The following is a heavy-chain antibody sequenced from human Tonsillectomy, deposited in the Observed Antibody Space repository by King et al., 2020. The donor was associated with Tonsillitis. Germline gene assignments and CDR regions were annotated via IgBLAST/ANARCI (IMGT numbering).Heavy chain of an antibody. D-gene: IGHD2/OR15-2a*01. CDR1: GFAFSRYG. CDR2: IRYDAGNH. Sequence: VQLVESGGGVVQPGGSLRLSCAASGFAFSRYGMHWVRQAPGKGLEWVAFIRYDAGNHFYADSVKGRFTISRDNSKNMLYLQLDSLGTEDTAVYYCTTLSARSHWYFDLWGRGTLVTVSS. CDR3: TTLSARSHWYFDL. J-gene: IGHJ2*01. V-gene: IGHV3-30*02.